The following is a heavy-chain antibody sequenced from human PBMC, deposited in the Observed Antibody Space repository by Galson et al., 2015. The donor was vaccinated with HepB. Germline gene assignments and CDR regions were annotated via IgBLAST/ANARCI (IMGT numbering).Heavy chain of an antibody. CDR2: IKDKTYGATT. CDR1: GFTFSDAW. V-gene: IGHV3-15*01. CDR3: TTNEEIPLYYFNY. D-gene: IGHD1-1*01. Sequence: SLRLSCAGSGFTFSDAWMSWVRHTPGGGLEWIGQIKDKTYGATTDYATSAKGRFTISRDDSKSTMYLDLTSLKTEDTGIYYCTTNEEIPLYYFNYWGPGTLVTVAS. J-gene: IGHJ4*02.